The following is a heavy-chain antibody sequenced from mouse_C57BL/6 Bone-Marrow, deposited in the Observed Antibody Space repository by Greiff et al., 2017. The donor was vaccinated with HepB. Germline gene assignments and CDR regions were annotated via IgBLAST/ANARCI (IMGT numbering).Heavy chain of an antibody. CDR3: AREDYYGSRAMDY. CDR1: GFSLTSYA. CDR2: IWTGGGT. Sequence: VHLVESGPGLVAPSQSLSITCTVSGFSLTSYAISWVRQPPGKGLEWLGVIWTGGGTNYNSALKSRLSISKDNSKSQVFLKMNSPQTDDTARYYCAREDYYGSRAMDYCGQGTSVTVSS. V-gene: IGHV2-9-1*01. J-gene: IGHJ4*01. D-gene: IGHD1-1*01.